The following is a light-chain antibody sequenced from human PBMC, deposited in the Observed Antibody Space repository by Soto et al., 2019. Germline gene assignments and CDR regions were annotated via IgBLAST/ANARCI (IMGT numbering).Light chain of an antibody. V-gene: IGKV1-39*01. Sequence: DIRMTQSPSSLSASVGDRVTITFRASQSISSYLNWYQQKPGKAPKLLIYAASSLQSGVPSRFSGSGSGTDFTLTISSLQSEDFAVYYCQQYNNWPWTFGQGTNVDI. CDR2: AAS. J-gene: IGKJ1*01. CDR1: QSISSY. CDR3: QQYNNWPWT.